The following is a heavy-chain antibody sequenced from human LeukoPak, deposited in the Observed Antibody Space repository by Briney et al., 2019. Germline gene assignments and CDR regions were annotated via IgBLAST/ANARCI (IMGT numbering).Heavy chain of an antibody. CDR2: ISSSGSTI. V-gene: IGHV3-48*03. CDR3: ARKPVTTWGGYYYYYGMDV. D-gene: IGHD4-17*01. J-gene: IGHJ6*02. CDR1: GFTFSGYE. Sequence: PGGSLRLSCAASGFTFSGYEMNWVRQAPGKGLEWVSYISSSGSTIYYADSVKGRFTISRDNAKNSLYLQMNSLRAEDTAVYYCARKPVTTWGGYYYYYGMDVWGQGTTVTVSS.